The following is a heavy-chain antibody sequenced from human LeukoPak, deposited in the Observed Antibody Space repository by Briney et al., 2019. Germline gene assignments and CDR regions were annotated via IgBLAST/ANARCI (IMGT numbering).Heavy chain of an antibody. D-gene: IGHD2-21*01. Sequence: PGGSLRLSCAASGFIFSGYDMNWVRQAPGKGLEWVSSISGSSSYIYYADSMKGRFTISRDNGKNSLYLQMNSLRAEDTAVYYCAKGVVPVIAMNYFDNWGQGTLVTVSS. CDR3: AKGVVPVIAMNYFDN. V-gene: IGHV3-21*04. J-gene: IGHJ4*02. CDR1: GFIFSGYD. CDR2: ISGSSSYI.